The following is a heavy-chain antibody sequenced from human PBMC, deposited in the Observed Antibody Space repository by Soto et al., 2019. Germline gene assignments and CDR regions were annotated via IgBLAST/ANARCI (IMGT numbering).Heavy chain of an antibody. J-gene: IGHJ4*02. Sequence: GGSLRLSCAATGFTFSVYAMTWVRQAPGKGLEWVSAISGSGGSTYYADSVKGRFTISRDNSKNTLYLQMNSLRAEDTAVYYCAKGYPILTNLDYWGQGTLVTVSS. D-gene: IGHD3-9*01. CDR1: GFTFSVYA. CDR3: AKGYPILTNLDY. V-gene: IGHV3-23*01. CDR2: ISGSGGST.